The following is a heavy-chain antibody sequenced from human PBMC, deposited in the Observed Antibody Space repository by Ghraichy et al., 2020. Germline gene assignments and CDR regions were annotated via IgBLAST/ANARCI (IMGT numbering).Heavy chain of an antibody. CDR3: AKWLKSGFYVIDY. CDR2: IQSNFVT. J-gene: IGHJ4*02. Sequence: RGSLRLACAASGFTFDIYAMSWVRQAPGKGLEWVSLIQSNFVTFYADSVKGRFTISRDNSRQLVYLQMSLLRDEDTAVYYCAKWLKSGFYVIDYWGQGTLVTVSS. D-gene: IGHD3-3*01. CDR1: GFTFDIYA. V-gene: IGHV3-23*01.